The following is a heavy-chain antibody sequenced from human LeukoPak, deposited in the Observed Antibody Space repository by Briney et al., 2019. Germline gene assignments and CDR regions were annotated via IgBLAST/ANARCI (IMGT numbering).Heavy chain of an antibody. CDR3: ASSGSGSYGAFDI. Sequence: ASVKVSCKASGYTFTGYYMHWVRQAPGQGLEWMGWINPNSGGTNYAQKSQGRVTMTRDTSISTAYMELSRLRSDDTAVYYCASSGSGSYGAFDIWGQGTLVTVSS. J-gene: IGHJ3*02. V-gene: IGHV1-2*02. CDR1: GYTFTGYY. CDR2: INPNSGGT. D-gene: IGHD1-26*01.